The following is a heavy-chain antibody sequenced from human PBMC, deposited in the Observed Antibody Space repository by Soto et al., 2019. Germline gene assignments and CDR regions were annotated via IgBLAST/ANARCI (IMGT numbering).Heavy chain of an antibody. D-gene: IGHD1-26*01. CDR3: ARDGGYGTKCYAFDI. CDR1: GDSVNSGGHY. J-gene: IGHJ3*02. V-gene: IGHV4-31*03. CDR2: THASGVT. Sequence: QVQLQESGPGLVKPSQTLSLTCSVSGDSVNSGGHYWNWIRQHPGKGLEWVGYTHASGVTSYNPSLKSRLDLSVDMSKNEVALKLTSVTAADTAGYFCARDGGYGTKCYAFDICGQGTMVTVSS.